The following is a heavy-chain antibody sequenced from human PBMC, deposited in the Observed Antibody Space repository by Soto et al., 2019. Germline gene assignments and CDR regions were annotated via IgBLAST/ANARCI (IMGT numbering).Heavy chain of an antibody. Sequence: QVQLVESGGGVVQPGRSLRLSCAASGFTFSSYAMHWVRQAPGKGLEWVAVISYDGSNKYYADSVKGRFTISRDNSKNTLYLQMNSLRAEDTAVYYCARGGTWRELFYYFDYWGQGTLVTVSS. V-gene: IGHV3-30-3*01. CDR1: GFTFSSYA. D-gene: IGHD1-26*01. CDR2: ISYDGSNK. J-gene: IGHJ4*02. CDR3: ARGGTWRELFYYFDY.